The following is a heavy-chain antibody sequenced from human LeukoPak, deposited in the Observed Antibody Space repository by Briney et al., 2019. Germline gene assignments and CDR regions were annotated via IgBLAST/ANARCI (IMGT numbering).Heavy chain of an antibody. CDR3: AKVRYCSSTSCLNAFDI. D-gene: IGHD2-2*01. V-gene: IGHV3-9*01. J-gene: IGHJ3*02. Sequence: PGGSLRLSCAASGFTFDDYAMHWVRQAPGKGLEWVSGISWNSGSIGCADSVKGRFTISRDNAKNSLYLQMNSLRAEDTALYYCAKVRYCSSTSCLNAFDIWGQGTMVTVSS. CDR1: GFTFDDYA. CDR2: ISWNSGSI.